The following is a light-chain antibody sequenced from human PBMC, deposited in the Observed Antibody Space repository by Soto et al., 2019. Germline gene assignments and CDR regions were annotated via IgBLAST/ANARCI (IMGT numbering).Light chain of an antibody. CDR1: SSDVGSYNL. J-gene: IGLJ7*01. CDR3: CSHAGSSLPAV. CDR2: EVS. V-gene: IGLV2-23*02. Sequence: SALTQPASVSGSPGQSITISCTGTSSDVGSYNLVSWYQQHPGKAPKLMIYEVSKRPSGVSNRFSGSKSANTASLTISGLQAEDEADYYCCSHAGSSLPAVFGGGTQLTVL.